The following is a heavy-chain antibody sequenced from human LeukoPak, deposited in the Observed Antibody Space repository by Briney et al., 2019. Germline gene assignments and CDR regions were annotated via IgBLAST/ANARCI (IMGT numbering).Heavy chain of an antibody. Sequence: PSQTLSLTCTVSGVSISSGRNYWPWLRQPAGKGLEWIGRIYIFSGSTNYNPSLKSRVTISVDTSKNQFSLKLSSVTAADTAVYYCARGRYCSGGSCKLDYWGQGTLVTVSS. V-gene: IGHV4-61*02. CDR1: GVSISSGRNY. J-gene: IGHJ4*02. CDR3: ARGRYCSGGSCKLDY. D-gene: IGHD2-15*01. CDR2: IYIFSGST.